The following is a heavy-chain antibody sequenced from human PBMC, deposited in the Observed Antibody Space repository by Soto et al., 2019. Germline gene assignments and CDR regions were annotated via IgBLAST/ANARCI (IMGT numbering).Heavy chain of an antibody. J-gene: IGHJ4*02. CDR2: IFAGGTAT. D-gene: IGHD5-12*01. CDR3: PRDPGYGGHDWRFAY. V-gene: IGHV3-74*01. Sequence: PGGSLRLSCAASGFTFSSYRMHWVRQDTGQGLVWLSRIFAGGTATSYADSVRGRFTISRDNAKNTMYLQMNSLRVEDTAFYSCPRDPGYGGHDWRFAYWGQGVLVPVSP. CDR1: GFTFSSYR.